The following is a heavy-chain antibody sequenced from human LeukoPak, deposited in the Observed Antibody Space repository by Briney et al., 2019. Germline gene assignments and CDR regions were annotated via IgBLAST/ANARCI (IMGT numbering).Heavy chain of an antibody. D-gene: IGHD6-6*01. CDR2: MNPNSGNT. CDR1: GYTFTSYD. Sequence: ASVKVSCKASGYTFTSYDINWVRQATGQGLEWMGWMNPNSGNTDYAQKFQGRVTMTRNTSISTAYMELSSLRSEDTAVYYCARVGSSSLDGAFDIWGQGTMVTVSS. J-gene: IGHJ3*02. CDR3: ARVGSSSLDGAFDI. V-gene: IGHV1-8*01.